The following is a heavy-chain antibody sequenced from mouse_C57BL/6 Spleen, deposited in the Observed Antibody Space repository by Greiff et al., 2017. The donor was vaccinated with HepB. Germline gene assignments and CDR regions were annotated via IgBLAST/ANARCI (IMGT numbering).Heavy chain of an antibody. V-gene: IGHV6-3*01. CDR1: GFTFSNYW. CDR3: TSRKRNWDDFDY. D-gene: IGHD4-1*01. CDR2: IRLKSDNYAT. Sequence: EVKLLESGGGLVQPGGSMKLSCVASGFTFSNYWMNWVRQSPEKGLEWVAQIRLKSDNYATHYAESVKGRFTISRDDSKSSVYLQMNNLRAEDTGIYYCTSRKRNWDDFDYWGQGTTLTVSS. J-gene: IGHJ2*01.